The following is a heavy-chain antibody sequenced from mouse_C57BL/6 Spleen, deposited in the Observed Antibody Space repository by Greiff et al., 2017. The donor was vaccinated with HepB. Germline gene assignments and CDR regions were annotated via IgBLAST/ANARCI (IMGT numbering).Heavy chain of an antibody. CDR3: ARRFNYYGSSYWYFDV. J-gene: IGHJ1*03. D-gene: IGHD1-1*01. CDR2: ISSGSSTI. V-gene: IGHV5-17*01. Sequence: EVKLMESGGGLVKPGGSLKLSCAASGFTFSDYGMHWVRQAPEKGLEWVAYISSGSSTIYYADTVKGRFTISRDNAKNTLFLQMTSLRSEDTAMYYCARRFNYYGSSYWYFDVWGTGTTVTVSS. CDR1: GFTFSDYG.